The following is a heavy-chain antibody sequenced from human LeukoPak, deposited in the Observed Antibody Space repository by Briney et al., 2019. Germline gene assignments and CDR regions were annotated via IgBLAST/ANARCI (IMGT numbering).Heavy chain of an antibody. CDR3: ASSFYYYGMDV. CDR2: INPSGGST. V-gene: IGHV1-46*01. Sequence: ASVKVSCKASGYTFTSYGISWVRQAPGQGLKWMGIINPSGGSTSYAQKFQGRVTMTRDTSTSTVYMELSSLRSEDTAVYYCASSFYYYGMDVWGQGTTVTVSS. CDR1: GYTFTSYG. J-gene: IGHJ6*02.